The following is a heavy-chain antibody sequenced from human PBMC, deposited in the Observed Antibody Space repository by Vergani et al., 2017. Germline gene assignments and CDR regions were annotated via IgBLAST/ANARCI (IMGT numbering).Heavy chain of an antibody. J-gene: IGHJ4*02. CDR2: IWYDGSNK. CDR3: ARVTWIQLWGFFDN. CDR1: GFTFSSYG. V-gene: IGHV3-33*01. Sequence: QVQLVESGGGVVQPGRSLRLSCAASGFTFSSYGMHWVRQAPGKGLEWVAVIWYDGSNKYYADSVKGRFTISRDNSKNTLYLQMNSLRAEDTAVYYCARVTWIQLWGFFDNWGQGTLVTVS. D-gene: IGHD5-24*01.